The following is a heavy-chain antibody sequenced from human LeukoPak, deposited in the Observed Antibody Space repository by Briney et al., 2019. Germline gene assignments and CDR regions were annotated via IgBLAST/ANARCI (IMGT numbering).Heavy chain of an antibody. CDR3: ARVATGPYQLLPTWFDP. D-gene: IGHD2-2*01. V-gene: IGHV3-48*03. Sequence: PGGSLRLCCAASGFTFSSYEMNWVRQAPGKGLEWVSYISSSGSTIYYADSVKGRFTISRDNAKNSLYLQMNSLRAEDTAVYYCARVATGPYQLLPTWFDPWGQGTLVTVSS. CDR1: GFTFSSYE. CDR2: ISSSGSTI. J-gene: IGHJ5*02.